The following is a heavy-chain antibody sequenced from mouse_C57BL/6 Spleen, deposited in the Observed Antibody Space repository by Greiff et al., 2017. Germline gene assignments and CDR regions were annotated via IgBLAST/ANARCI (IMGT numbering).Heavy chain of an antibody. CDR1: GFTFSSYG. CDR3: ARHGYYGYDESYAMDY. Sequence: EVQRVESGGDLVKPGGSLKLSCAASGFTFSSYGMSWVRQTPDKRLEWVATISSGGSYTYYPDSVQGRFTISSDNAKNTLYLQIGSLKYEDTAMYYCARHGYYGYDESYAMDYWGQGTSVTVSS. D-gene: IGHD2-2*01. J-gene: IGHJ4*01. V-gene: IGHV5-6*01. CDR2: ISSGGSYT.